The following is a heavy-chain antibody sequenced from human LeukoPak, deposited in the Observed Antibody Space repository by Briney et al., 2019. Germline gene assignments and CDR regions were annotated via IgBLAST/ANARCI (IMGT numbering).Heavy chain of an antibody. Sequence: GASVKVSCKASGGTFSSYAISWVRQAPGQGLEWMGRIIPVFGTANYAQKFQGRVTITTDESTSTAYMELSSLRSEDTAVYYCARDRPRGYSYGFPDYRGQGTLVTVSS. CDR1: GGTFSSYA. CDR3: ARDRPRGYSYGFPDY. J-gene: IGHJ4*02. CDR2: IIPVFGTA. D-gene: IGHD5-18*01. V-gene: IGHV1-69*05.